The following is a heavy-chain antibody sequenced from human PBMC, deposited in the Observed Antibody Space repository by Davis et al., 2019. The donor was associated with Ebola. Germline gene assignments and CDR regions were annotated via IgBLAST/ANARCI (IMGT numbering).Heavy chain of an antibody. J-gene: IGHJ6*02. Sequence: ASVKVSCKASGYTFTSYAMHWVRQAPGQRLEWMGWINAGNGNTKYSQKFQGRVTITRDTSASTAYMELSSLRSEDTAVYYCARDGTQVNQLVRTNGMDVWGQGTTVTVSS. V-gene: IGHV1-3*01. D-gene: IGHD6-13*01. CDR3: ARDGTQVNQLVRTNGMDV. CDR1: GYTFTSYA. CDR2: INAGNGNT.